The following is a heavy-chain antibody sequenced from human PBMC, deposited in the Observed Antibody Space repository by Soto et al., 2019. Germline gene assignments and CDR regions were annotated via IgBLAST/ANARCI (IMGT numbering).Heavy chain of an antibody. J-gene: IGHJ4*02. CDR1: GDLDSGNSAA. V-gene: IGHV6-1*01. D-gene: IGHD3-22*01. Sequence: SQTLSLPYAISGDLDSGNSAAWNWITQSPSRGLEWLGRTYYRTKCYNDYAVSVKSRITVTPDTSKNQFSLHLNSVTPEDTAVYYCAREFPYYDSSDCYFDYWGQGALVTVSS. CDR2: TYYRTKCYN. CDR3: AREFPYYDSSDCYFDY.